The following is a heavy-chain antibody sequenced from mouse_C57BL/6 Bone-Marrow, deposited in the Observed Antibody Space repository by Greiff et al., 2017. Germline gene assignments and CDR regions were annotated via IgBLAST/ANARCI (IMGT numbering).Heavy chain of an antibody. CDR3: AREGYYGSSFWFAY. D-gene: IGHD1-1*01. V-gene: IGHV3-6*01. CDR1: GYSITSGYY. J-gene: IGHJ3*01. Sequence: EVKLEESGPGLVKPSQSLSLTCSVTGYSITSGYYWNWIRQFPGNKLEWMGYISYDGSNNYNPSLKNRISITRDTSKNQFFLKLNSVTTEDTATYYCAREGYYGSSFWFAYWGQGTLVTVSA. CDR2: ISYDGSN.